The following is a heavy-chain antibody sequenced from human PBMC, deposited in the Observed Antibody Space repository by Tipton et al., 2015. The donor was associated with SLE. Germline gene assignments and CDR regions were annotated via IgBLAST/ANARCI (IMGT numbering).Heavy chain of an antibody. V-gene: IGHV4-30-2*01. D-gene: IGHD6-13*01. CDR3: ARDVAAEFDY. Sequence: TLSLTCTVSGGSISSGSYSWSWIRQPPAKGLEWIGYIYQSGSTYYNPSLKSRVTISVDTSKNQFSLKLSSVTAADTAVYYCARDVAAEFDYWGQGTLVTVSS. CDR2: IYQSGST. CDR1: GGSISSGSYS. J-gene: IGHJ4*02.